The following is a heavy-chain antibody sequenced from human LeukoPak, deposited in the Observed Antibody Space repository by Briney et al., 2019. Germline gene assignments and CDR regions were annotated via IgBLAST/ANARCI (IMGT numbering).Heavy chain of an antibody. D-gene: IGHD4-17*01. Sequence: GASVKVSCKASGYTFTGYYMHWVRQAPGQGLEWMGRINPNSGGTNYAQKFQGRVTITRDTSISTAYMELSGLRSEDTAMYYCARSDYGDLDYWGQGTLVTVSS. CDR1: GYTFTGYY. V-gene: IGHV1-2*06. CDR3: ARSDYGDLDY. J-gene: IGHJ4*02. CDR2: INPNSGGT.